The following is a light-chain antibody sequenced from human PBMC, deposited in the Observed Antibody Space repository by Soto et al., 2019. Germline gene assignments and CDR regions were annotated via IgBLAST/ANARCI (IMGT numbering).Light chain of an antibody. V-gene: IGKV3-20*01. Sequence: EIVLTQSPGTLSLSPGERATLSCRASQSVSSSYLAWYQQKPGQAPRLLMYGASSRATGTPDRFSGSGSGTDFTLTISRLEPEDFAVYYCQQYGSSPPMYTFGQGTKLEIK. CDR1: QSVSSSY. J-gene: IGKJ2*01. CDR2: GAS. CDR3: QQYGSSPPMYT.